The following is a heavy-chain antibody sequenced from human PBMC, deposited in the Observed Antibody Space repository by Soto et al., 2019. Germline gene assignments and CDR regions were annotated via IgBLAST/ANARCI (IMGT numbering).Heavy chain of an antibody. CDR1: GFTFNTYS. Sequence: EVQLVESGGGLVNRGGSLRLSCAASGFTFNTYSMNWVRQAPGKGLEWVSYISGSGSTIYYADSVKGRFTISRDNAKNSLFLQMNSLRDEDTAVYYCARDFYGDYSFDYWGQGILVTVSS. CDR3: ARDFYGDYSFDY. D-gene: IGHD4-17*01. J-gene: IGHJ4*02. CDR2: ISGSGSTI. V-gene: IGHV3-48*02.